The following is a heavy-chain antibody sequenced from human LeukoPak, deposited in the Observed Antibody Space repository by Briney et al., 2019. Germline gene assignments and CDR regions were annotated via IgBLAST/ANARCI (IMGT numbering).Heavy chain of an antibody. V-gene: IGHV3-30-3*01. J-gene: IGHJ4*02. D-gene: IGHD6-13*01. CDR3: VSGAAGRFDY. CDR1: GFTFSSHA. CDR2: ISYDGSKK. Sequence: PGGSLRLSCAASGFTFSSHAMSWVRQAPGKGLEWVAVISYDGSKKYYADSVKGRFTISRDNSNNTLYLQMNSLRTEDTAVYYCVSGAAGRFDYWGQGTLVTVSS.